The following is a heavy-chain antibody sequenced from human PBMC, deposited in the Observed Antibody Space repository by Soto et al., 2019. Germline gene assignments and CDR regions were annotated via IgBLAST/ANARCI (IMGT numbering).Heavy chain of an antibody. CDR2: MNPNSGNT. CDR1: GYTFTSYD. J-gene: IGHJ6*02. D-gene: IGHD3-22*01. Sequence: ASVKVSCKASGYTFTSYDINWVRQATGQGLEWMGWMNPNSGNTGYAQKFQGRVTMTRNTSISTAYMELSSLRSEDTAVYYCERGRTIVVVITQDYYYGMDVWGQGTTVTVSS. V-gene: IGHV1-8*01. CDR3: ERGRTIVVVITQDYYYGMDV.